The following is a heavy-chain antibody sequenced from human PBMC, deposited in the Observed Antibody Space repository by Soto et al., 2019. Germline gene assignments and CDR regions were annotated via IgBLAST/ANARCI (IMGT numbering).Heavy chain of an antibody. V-gene: IGHV6-1*01. CDR3: ARDRHSSSWYGVYYYYGMDF. CDR1: GDSVSSNSAA. CDR2: TYYRSKWYN. D-gene: IGHD6-13*01. J-gene: IGHJ6*02. Sequence: SQTLSLTCAISGDSVSSNSAAWNWIRQSPSRGLEWLGRTYYRSKWYNDYAVSVKSRITINPDTSKNQFSLQLNSVTPEDTAVYYCARDRHSSSWYGVYYYYGMDFWGQGTTVTVSS.